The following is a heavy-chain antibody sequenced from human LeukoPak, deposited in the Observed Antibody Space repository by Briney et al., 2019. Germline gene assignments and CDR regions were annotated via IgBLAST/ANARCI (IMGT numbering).Heavy chain of an antibody. CDR2: IIPILGIA. Sequence: SVKVSCKASGGTFSSYAISWVRQAPGQGLEWLGRIIPILGIANYAQKFQGRVTITADKSTSTTYMELSSLRSEDTAVYYCALVVVPAAIEYYGMDVWGQGTTVTVSS. V-gene: IGHV1-69*04. D-gene: IGHD2-2*01. J-gene: IGHJ6*02. CDR1: GGTFSSYA. CDR3: ALVVVPAAIEYYGMDV.